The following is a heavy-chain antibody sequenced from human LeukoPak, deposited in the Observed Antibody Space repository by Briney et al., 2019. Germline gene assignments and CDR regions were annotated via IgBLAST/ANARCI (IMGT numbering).Heavy chain of an antibody. J-gene: IGHJ3*02. V-gene: IGHV1-2*02. CDR1: GYTFTGYY. Sequence: VKVSCKASGYTFTGYYMHWVRQAPGQGLEWMGWINPNSGGTNYAQKFQGRVTMTRDTSISTAYMELSRLRSDDTAVYYCASPGITIFGVAYDAFDIWGQGTMVTVSS. D-gene: IGHD3-3*01. CDR3: ASPGITIFGVAYDAFDI. CDR2: INPNSGGT.